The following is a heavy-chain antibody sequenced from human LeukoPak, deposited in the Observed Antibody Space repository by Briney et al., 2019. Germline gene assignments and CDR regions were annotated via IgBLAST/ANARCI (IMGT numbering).Heavy chain of an antibody. CDR2: IYYSGST. CDR3: ARARGYSYQGGAFDI. Sequence: SETLSLTCTVSGGSISSYYWSWIRQPPGKGLEWIGYIYYSGSTNYNPSLKSRVTISVDTSKNQFSLKLSSVTAADTAVYYCARARGYSYQGGAFDIWGQGTMVTVSS. D-gene: IGHD5-18*01. V-gene: IGHV4-59*01. J-gene: IGHJ3*02. CDR1: GGSISSYY.